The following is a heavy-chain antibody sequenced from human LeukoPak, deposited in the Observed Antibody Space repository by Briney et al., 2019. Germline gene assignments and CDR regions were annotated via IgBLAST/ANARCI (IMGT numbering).Heavy chain of an antibody. CDR1: GGTFSSYT. Sequence: SVKVSCKASGGTFSSYTFAWVRQAPGQGLEWMGRIVPIFARTDCAEKFRGRVTISADTPRSTVFMEMSSLSSEDTAVYYCARWAGFCSSANCPYYLDYWGQGALVTVSS. D-gene: IGHD2-2*01. V-gene: IGHV1-69*02. CDR3: ARWAGFCSSANCPYYLDY. CDR2: IVPIFART. J-gene: IGHJ4*02.